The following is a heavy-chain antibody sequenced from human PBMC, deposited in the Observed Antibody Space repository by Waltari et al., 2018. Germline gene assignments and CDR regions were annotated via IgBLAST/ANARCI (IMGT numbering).Heavy chain of an antibody. CDR1: GYSISSGYY. Sequence: QVQLQESGPGLVKPSETLSLTCAVSGYSISSGYYWGWIRQPPGKGLEWIGSIYHSGSTYYNPSLKSRVTISVDTSKNQFSLKLSSVTAADTAVYYCARDTAAEYWYFDLWGRGTLVTVSS. CDR3: ARDTAAEYWYFDL. CDR2: IYHSGST. V-gene: IGHV4-38-2*02. J-gene: IGHJ2*01. D-gene: IGHD6-13*01.